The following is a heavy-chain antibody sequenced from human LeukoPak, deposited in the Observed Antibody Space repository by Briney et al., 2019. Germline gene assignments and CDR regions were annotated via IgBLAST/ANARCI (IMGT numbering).Heavy chain of an antibody. D-gene: IGHD1-14*01. CDR2: INAANVHT. CDR1: GYTFTNYA. Sequence: ASVRVSCKASGYTFTNYAIHSVREAPGQRVEWMGWINAANVHTKYSQEFQDRITITRDTFATTAYMELSNLRSEDMALYYCARGREPPNSNRDFYYYYYYMDVWGTGTTVIVSS. V-gene: IGHV1-3*03. J-gene: IGHJ6*03. CDR3: ARGREPPNSNRDFYYYYYYMDV.